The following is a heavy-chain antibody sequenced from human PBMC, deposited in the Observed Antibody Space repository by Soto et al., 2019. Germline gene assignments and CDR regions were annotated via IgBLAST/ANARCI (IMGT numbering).Heavy chain of an antibody. Sequence: PSQTLSRTCAISGDSVSSNSAAWNWIRQSPSRGLEWXGRXXYXSXXXNXXAVSVKSRITINPDTSKNQFYLQLNSVTPEDTAVYYCASEVAGTYRYWGQGTLVTVSS. CDR3: ASEVAGTYRY. CDR1: GDSVSSNSAA. D-gene: IGHD6-19*01. J-gene: IGHJ4*02. V-gene: IGHV6-1*01. CDR2: XXYXSXXXN.